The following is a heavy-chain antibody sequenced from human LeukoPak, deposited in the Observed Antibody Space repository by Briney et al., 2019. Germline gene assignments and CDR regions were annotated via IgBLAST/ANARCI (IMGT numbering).Heavy chain of an antibody. CDR1: GYTFTGYY. Sequence: AASVKVSCKASGYTFTGYYMHWVRQAPGQGHEWMGWINPNSGGTNYAQKFQGRVTMTRDTSISTAYMELSRLRSDDTAVYYCARNHGSSWYGPPDYWGQGTLVTVSS. CDR2: INPNSGGT. CDR3: ARNHGSSWYGPPDY. D-gene: IGHD6-13*01. J-gene: IGHJ4*02. V-gene: IGHV1-2*02.